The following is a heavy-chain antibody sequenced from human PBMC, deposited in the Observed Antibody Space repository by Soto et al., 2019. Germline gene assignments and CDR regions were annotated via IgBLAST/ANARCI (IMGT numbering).Heavy chain of an antibody. CDR2: IYRSEST. J-gene: IGHJ3*02. Sequence: SETLSLTCAVSSGSISSGNWWSWVRQPPGQGLEWIGEIYRSESTNYNPSLKSRVTISVDTSKNQFSLKLSSVTAADTAVYYCASGIPDYIWGSYRLGYAFDIWGQGTMVTVSS. CDR1: SGSISSGNW. V-gene: IGHV4-4*02. CDR3: ASGIPDYIWGSYRLGYAFDI. D-gene: IGHD3-16*02.